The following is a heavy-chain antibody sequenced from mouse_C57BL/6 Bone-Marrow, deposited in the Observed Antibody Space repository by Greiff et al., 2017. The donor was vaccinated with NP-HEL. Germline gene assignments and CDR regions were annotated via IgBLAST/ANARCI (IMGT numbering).Heavy chain of an antibody. CDR1: GYAFSSSW. CDR2: IYPGDGDT. V-gene: IGHV1-82*01. D-gene: IGHD1-1*01. J-gene: IGHJ2*01. Sequence: VQLQQSGPELVKPGASVKISCKASGYAFSSSWMNWVKQRPGKGLEWIGRIYPGDGDTNYNGKFKGKATLTADKSSSTAYMQLSSLTSEDAAVYFCARHYYGSSYWGQGTTLTVAS. CDR3: ARHYYGSSY.